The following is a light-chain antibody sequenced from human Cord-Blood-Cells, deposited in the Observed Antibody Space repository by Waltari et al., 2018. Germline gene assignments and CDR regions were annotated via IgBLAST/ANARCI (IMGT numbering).Light chain of an antibody. Sequence: QSALTQPRSVSGSPGQSVTISSTGTSSDVGGYNYVSLYQQHPGKAPKLMIYDVSKRPSGVPDRCSGSKSGNTASLTISGLQAEDEADYYCCSYAGSYTFVFGTGTKVTVL. J-gene: IGLJ1*01. CDR1: SSDVGGYNY. CDR3: CSYAGSYTFV. CDR2: DVS. V-gene: IGLV2-11*01.